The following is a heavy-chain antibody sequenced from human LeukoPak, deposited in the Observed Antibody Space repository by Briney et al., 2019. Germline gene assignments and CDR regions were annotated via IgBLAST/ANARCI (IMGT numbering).Heavy chain of an antibody. V-gene: IGHV4-39*01. CDR1: GGSISSSSYY. CDR2: IYYSGST. D-gene: IGHD1-26*01. J-gene: IGHJ3*02. Sequence: SETLSLTCTVSGGSISSSSYYWGWIRQPPGKGLEWIGSIYYSGSTYYNPSLKSRVTISVDTSKNQFSLKLSSVTAADTAVYYCASPTREGHDAFDIWGQGTMVTVSS. CDR3: ASPTREGHDAFDI.